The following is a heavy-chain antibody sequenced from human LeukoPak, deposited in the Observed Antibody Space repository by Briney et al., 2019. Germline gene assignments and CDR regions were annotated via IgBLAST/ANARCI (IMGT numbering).Heavy chain of an antibody. J-gene: IGHJ4*02. V-gene: IGHV4-39*07. CDR1: GGSISSSSYY. Sequence: SETLSLTCTVSGGSISSSSYYWGWIRQPPGKGLEWIGSIYYSGNTYYSPSLMSRVTISVDTSKNQFSLNLSSVTAADTAVYFCARAPHFFDTSGSRYYFDCWGQGALVTVPS. CDR2: IYYSGNT. D-gene: IGHD3-22*01. CDR3: ARAPHFFDTSGSRYYFDC.